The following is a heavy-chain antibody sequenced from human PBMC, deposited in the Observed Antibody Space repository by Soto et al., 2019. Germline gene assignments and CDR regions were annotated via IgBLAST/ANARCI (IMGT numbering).Heavy chain of an antibody. J-gene: IGHJ6*02. CDR3: ASLNNWRSGDGRIDV. CDR2: IMPLYAKP. D-gene: IGHD3-10*01. V-gene: IGHV1-69*01. CDR1: GGTFNTYT. Sequence: QVQLVQSGAEVKKPGSSVKVSCKASGGTFNTYTISWVRQVPGQGLEWMGGIMPLYAKPTYAQPFLGRLTKAADEHTITVYMELSSLRSEDTAFYYCASLNNWRSGDGRIDVWGRGTAVSVPS.